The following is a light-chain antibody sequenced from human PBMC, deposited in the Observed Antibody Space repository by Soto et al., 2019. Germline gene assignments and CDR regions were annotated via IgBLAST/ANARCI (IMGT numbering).Light chain of an antibody. CDR1: SSDVGGYNY. Sequence: QSALTQPASVSGSPGQSITISCTGTSSDVGGYNYVSWYQQHPGKVPKLMIYEVSNRPSGVVNRFSGSKSANTASLTISGHQAEDEADYYCSSFTSSSTQVFGTGTKLTVL. J-gene: IGLJ1*01. CDR2: EVS. V-gene: IGLV2-14*01. CDR3: SSFTSSSTQV.